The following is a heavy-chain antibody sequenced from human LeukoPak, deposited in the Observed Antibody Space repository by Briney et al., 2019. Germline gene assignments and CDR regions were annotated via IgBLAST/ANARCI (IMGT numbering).Heavy chain of an antibody. D-gene: IGHD3-22*01. Sequence: GGSLRLSCAASGFTFSSYSMNWVRQAPGKGLEWVSSISSSSSTIYYADSVKGRFTISRDNAKNSLYLQMNSLRAEDTALYYCAKDKSYDSSGYPDYWGQGTLVTVSS. CDR2: ISSSSSTI. J-gene: IGHJ4*02. V-gene: IGHV3-21*04. CDR3: AKDKSYDSSGYPDY. CDR1: GFTFSSYS.